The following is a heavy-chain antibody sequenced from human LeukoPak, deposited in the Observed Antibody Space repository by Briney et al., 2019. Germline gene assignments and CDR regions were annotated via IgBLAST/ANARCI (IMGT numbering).Heavy chain of an antibody. V-gene: IGHV3-21*01. J-gene: IGHJ6*02. CDR3: ARDGPSPKYCSGGSCTRYGMDV. CDR2: ISSSSSYT. D-gene: IGHD2-15*01. CDR1: GFTFSSCS. Sequence: GGSLRLSCAASGFTFSSCSMNWVRQAPGKGLEWVSSISSSSSYTYYADSVKGRFTISRDNAKNSLYLQMNSLRAEDTAVYYCARDGPSPKYCSGGSCTRYGMDVWGQGTTVTVSS.